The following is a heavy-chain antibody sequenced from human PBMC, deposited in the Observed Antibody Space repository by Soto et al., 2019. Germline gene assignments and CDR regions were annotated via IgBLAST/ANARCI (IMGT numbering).Heavy chain of an antibody. CDR1: GDSISSRSVDYY. CDR2: IFHSGST. D-gene: IGHD3-3*01. Sequence: SETLSLTCTVSGDSISSRSVDYYWSWIRQSPGKGLEWIGYIFHSGSTNDKPALTGRGTMSVDTSKNQFSLNLRSVTAADTAIYCGAREKYDVWRGYSLCFDPWGQGILVTVSS. CDR3: AREKYDVWRGYSLCFDP. V-gene: IGHV4-30-4*01. J-gene: IGHJ5*02.